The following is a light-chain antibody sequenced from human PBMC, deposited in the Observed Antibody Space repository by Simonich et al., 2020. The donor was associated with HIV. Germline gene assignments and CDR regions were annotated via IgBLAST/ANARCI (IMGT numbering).Light chain of an antibody. V-gene: IGKV1-39*01. Sequence: DILMTQSPSSLSASVGDRVTITCRASQSISSYVNWYQQKPGKAPKLLIYAASSFQSGGPIRFSGSGSWTDFTLTISSLQPEDFATYYCQQSYSTPPYTFGQGTKLEIK. CDR3: QQSYSTPPYT. CDR1: QSISSY. CDR2: AAS. J-gene: IGKJ2*01.